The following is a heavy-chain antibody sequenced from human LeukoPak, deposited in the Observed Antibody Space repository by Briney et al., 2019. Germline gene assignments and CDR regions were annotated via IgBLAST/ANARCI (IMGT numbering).Heavy chain of an antibody. CDR2: INTNTGNP. J-gene: IGHJ4*02. V-gene: IGHV7-4-1*02. CDR1: GYNFTNYA. D-gene: IGHD3-3*01. CDR3: AWGEWFLFDY. Sequence: ASVKVSCKTSGYNFTNYAINWVRQAPGQGLEWMGWINTNTGNPTYAQGFTGRFVFSLDTSVSTAYLQISSLKAEDTAVYYCAWGEWFLFDYWGQGTLVTVSS.